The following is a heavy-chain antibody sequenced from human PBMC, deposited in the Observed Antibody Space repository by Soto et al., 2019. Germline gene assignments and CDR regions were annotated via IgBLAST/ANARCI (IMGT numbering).Heavy chain of an antibody. CDR3: ARGSMYNWNQRPPDS. Sequence: GGSLRLSCAGSGFTFKTYTFHWGRQPPGKGLEWVAVISYDGSNKYYADSVKGRFTVSRDNSKSTLFLQMNSLTPEDTAVYYCARGSMYNWNQRPPDSWGQGTLVTVSS. D-gene: IGHD1-20*01. CDR2: ISYDGSNK. V-gene: IGHV3-30-3*01. CDR1: GFTFKTYT. J-gene: IGHJ4*02.